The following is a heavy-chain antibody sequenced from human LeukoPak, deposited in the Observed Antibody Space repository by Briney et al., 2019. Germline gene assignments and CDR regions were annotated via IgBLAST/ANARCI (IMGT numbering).Heavy chain of an antibody. CDR2: IKYDGTEK. Sequence: QSGGSLRLSCAASGFSFSSYWMAWLRQAPGKGLEWMASIKYDGTEKFYVDSVKGRFTISKDNSKNSPYLQMNSLRAEDTAVYYCAREDRSCYYYWGQGTLVTVSS. D-gene: IGHD2-15*01. CDR1: GFSFSSYW. V-gene: IGHV3-7*03. CDR3: AREDRSCYYY. J-gene: IGHJ4*02.